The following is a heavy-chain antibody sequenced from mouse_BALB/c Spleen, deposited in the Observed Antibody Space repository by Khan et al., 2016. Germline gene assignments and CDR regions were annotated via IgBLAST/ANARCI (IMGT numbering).Heavy chain of an antibody. CDR3: ARIAI. CDR2: IDSNGGST. Sequence: IQLVQSGGGIVQPGGSLKRSCAASRFPISSYGMSSVRQPPAKSLELVAPIDSNGGSTDKPDIGKGRFTISGNKAKNALYLQMLSLKSEDTAMYYCARIAIWGQGTTLTVSS. D-gene: IGHD2-12*01. CDR1: RFPISSYG. J-gene: IGHJ2*01. V-gene: IGHV5-6-3*01.